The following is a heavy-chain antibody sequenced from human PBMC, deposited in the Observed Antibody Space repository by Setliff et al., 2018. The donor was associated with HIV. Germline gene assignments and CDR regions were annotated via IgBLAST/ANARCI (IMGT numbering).Heavy chain of an antibody. CDR3: ARPREDSSSSYAFDI. D-gene: IGHD6-6*01. J-gene: IGHJ3*02. V-gene: IGHV5-51*01. CDR2: IHPGDSET. Sequence: GESLKISCKGSGYNFSNYWIGWVRQMPGKGLEWMGIIHPGDSETRYSPSFQGQVTISADKSISTAYLQWSSLKASDTAMYYCARPREDSSSSYAFDIWGQGTMVTVSS. CDR1: GYNFSNYW.